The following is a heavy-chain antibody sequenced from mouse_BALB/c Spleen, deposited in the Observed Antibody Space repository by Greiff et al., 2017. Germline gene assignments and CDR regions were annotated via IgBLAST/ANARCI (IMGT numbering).Heavy chain of an antibody. CDR2: ISSGGGST. V-gene: IGHV5-12-1*01. Sequence: EVQGVESGGGLVKPGGSLKLSCAASGFAFSSYDMSWVRQTPEKRLEWVAYISSGGGSTYYPDTVKGRFTISRDNAKNTLYLQMSSLKSEDTAMYYCARHPLSDGNYEVDYWGQGTSVTVSS. D-gene: IGHD2-1*01. CDR3: ARHPLSDGNYEVDY. J-gene: IGHJ4*01. CDR1: GFAFSSYD.